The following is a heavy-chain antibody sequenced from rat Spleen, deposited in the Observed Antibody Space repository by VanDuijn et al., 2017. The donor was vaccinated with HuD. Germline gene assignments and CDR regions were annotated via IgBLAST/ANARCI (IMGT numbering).Heavy chain of an antibody. V-gene: IGHV5-27*01. Sequence: EVQLVESGGGLVQPGRSLKLSCAASGFTFSNYYMAWVRQAPTKGLEWVAYISAGGDSTYYRDSVKGRFTLSRDNAKNTQSLQMDSLRSEDTAIYYCTRGYVMDAWGQGASVTVSS. CDR3: TRGYVMDA. J-gene: IGHJ4*01. CDR1: GFTFSNYY. CDR2: ISAGGDST.